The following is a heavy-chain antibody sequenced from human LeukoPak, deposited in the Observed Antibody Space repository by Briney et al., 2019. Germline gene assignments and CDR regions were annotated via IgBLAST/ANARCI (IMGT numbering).Heavy chain of an antibody. V-gene: IGHV3-15*01. Sequence: GGSLRLSCTSVGFSFGDYAVSWFRQAPGKGLEWVGRIKSKTDGGTTDYAAPVKGRFTISRDDSKNTLYLQMNSLKTEDTAVYYCTTARRSALEAFDIWGQGTMVTVSS. D-gene: IGHD5-18*01. J-gene: IGHJ3*02. CDR2: IKSKTDGGTT. CDR3: TTARRSALEAFDI. CDR1: GFSFGDYA.